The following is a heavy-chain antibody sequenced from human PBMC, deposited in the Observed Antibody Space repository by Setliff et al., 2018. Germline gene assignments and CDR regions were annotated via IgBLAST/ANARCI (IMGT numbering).Heavy chain of an antibody. J-gene: IGHJ4*02. CDR2: ISYVGYT. CDR3: ARAKYGTTTYFES. CDR1: GDSMGDFY. V-gene: IGHV4-59*01. D-gene: IGHD1-1*01. Sequence: PSETLSLTCSVSGDSMGDFYWSWIRQTPGKGLEWIGHISYVGYTVYKPSLQSRVTISADTSKKQLSLTLTSMTVADTAVYYCARAKYGTTTYFESWGPGTLVTVS.